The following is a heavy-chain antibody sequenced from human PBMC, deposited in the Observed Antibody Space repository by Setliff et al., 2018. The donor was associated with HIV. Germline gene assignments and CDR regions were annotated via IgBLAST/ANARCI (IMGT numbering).Heavy chain of an antibody. CDR2: INHSGRT. Sequence: KPSETLSLTCAGYGGSFSDNYWSGIRQSPGKGLEWIGEINHSGRTKYSTSLRSRVSISVDTSQTQFSLKLSSVTASDTALYYCARVSSTYLYSIFRNYYYHMDVWGKGTTVTVSS. D-gene: IGHD2-8*01. J-gene: IGHJ6*03. CDR3: ARVSSTYLYSIFRNYYYHMDV. CDR1: GGSFSDNY. V-gene: IGHV4-34*01.